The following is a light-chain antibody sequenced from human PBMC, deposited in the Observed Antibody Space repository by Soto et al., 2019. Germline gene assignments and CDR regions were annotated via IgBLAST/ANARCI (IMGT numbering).Light chain of an antibody. CDR2: AAS. CDR1: QTIITY. V-gene: IGKV1-39*01. CDR3: QQSYRTPYI. J-gene: IGKJ2*01. Sequence: DIQMTQSPSSLSASVGDRVTITCRASQTIITYLNWYQQKAGEAPKVLIYAASSLQSGVPSRFSGSGSGTDFTLTISSLQPEDFATYYCQQSYRTPYIFGQGTRLEIK.